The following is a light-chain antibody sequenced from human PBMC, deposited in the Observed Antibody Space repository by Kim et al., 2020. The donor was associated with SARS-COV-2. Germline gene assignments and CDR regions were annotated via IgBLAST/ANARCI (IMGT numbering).Light chain of an antibody. J-gene: IGKJ4*01. CDR1: QSVCSC. CDR2: GAS. V-gene: IGKV3-15*01. Sequence: SPGERAPLSCRARQSVCSCLAWYQPKPGQAPRPLIYGASTRATGIPARFSGSGSGTEFTLTISSLHSEYFAVYYCQQYNNWPPLTFGGGTKVDIK. CDR3: QQYNNWPPLT.